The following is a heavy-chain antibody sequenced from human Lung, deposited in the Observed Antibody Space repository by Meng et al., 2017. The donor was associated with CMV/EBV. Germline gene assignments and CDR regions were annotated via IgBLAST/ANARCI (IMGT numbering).Heavy chain of an antibody. CDR2: INAGNGNT. Sequence: QGHLLQAGAEVKKPGASVKVSCKASVYSFTTYAMHWVRQAPGQRPEWMGWINAGNGNTKYSEKFQSRVTITRDTAASTAYMELSSLRSEDTAVYYCARTGCSSSSCYDYWGQGTLVTVSS. CDR1: VYSFTTYA. D-gene: IGHD2-2*01. J-gene: IGHJ4*02. CDR3: ARTGCSSSSCYDY. V-gene: IGHV1-3*01.